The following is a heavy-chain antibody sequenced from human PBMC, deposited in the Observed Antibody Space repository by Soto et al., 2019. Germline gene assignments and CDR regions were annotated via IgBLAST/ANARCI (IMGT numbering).Heavy chain of an antibody. V-gene: IGHV3-9*01. D-gene: IGHD3-10*01. CDR1: GFTFDDYA. CDR3: AKHIWSPRLDIGQDAFDI. Sequence: EVQLVESGGGLVQPGRSLRLSCAASGFTFDDYAMHWVRQAPGKGLEWVSGISRNTGSINYADSVKGRFTISRDNAKNSLYLQMNSLRAEVTALYYCAKHIWSPRLDIGQDAFDIWGQGTIVTVSS. CDR2: ISRNTGSI. J-gene: IGHJ3*02.